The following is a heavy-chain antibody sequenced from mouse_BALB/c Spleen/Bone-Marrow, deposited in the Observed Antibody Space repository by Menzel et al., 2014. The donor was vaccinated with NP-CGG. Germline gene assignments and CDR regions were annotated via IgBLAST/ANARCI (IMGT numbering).Heavy chain of an antibody. CDR3: ARVYGWYFDV. D-gene: IGHD1-1*01. V-gene: IGHV5-6-3*01. J-gene: IGHJ1*01. Sequence: EVHLVESGGGLVQPGGSLKLSCVASGFTFSSYGMSWVRQTPDKRLELVATINNNGGSTYYPDSVKGQLTISRDNAKNTLYLQMSSLKSEDTAMYYCARVYGWYFDVWGAGTTVTVSS. CDR1: GFTFSSYG. CDR2: INNNGGST.